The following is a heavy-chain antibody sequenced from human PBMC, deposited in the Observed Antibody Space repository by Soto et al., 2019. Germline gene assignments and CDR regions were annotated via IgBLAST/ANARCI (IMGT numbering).Heavy chain of an antibody. J-gene: IGHJ4*02. CDR1: GFTFSSYG. CDR2: IWYDGSNK. CDR3: ARDPYGDYVGGY. Sequence: QVQLVDSGGGVVQPGRSLRLSCAASGFTFSSYGMHWVRQAPGKGLAWVAVIWYDGSNKYYADSVKGRFTISRDNSKNTLYLQMNSLRAEDTAVYYCARDPYGDYVGGYWGQGTLVTVSS. V-gene: IGHV3-33*01. D-gene: IGHD4-17*01.